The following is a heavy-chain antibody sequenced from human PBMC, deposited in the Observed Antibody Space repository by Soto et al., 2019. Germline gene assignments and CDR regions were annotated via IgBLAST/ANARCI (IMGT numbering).Heavy chain of an antibody. Sequence: GGSLRLSCAASGFTVGNNYMSWVRQAPTKGLEWLSVIFGDGRTCYADSVKGRFTVSRDSSENTLFPQINNLRAEDTAVYYCAGDPFQGFGSWGHGTLVTVSS. J-gene: IGHJ5*01. CDR3: AGDPFQGFGS. CDR1: GFTVGNNY. V-gene: IGHV3-66*01. CDR2: IFGDGRT.